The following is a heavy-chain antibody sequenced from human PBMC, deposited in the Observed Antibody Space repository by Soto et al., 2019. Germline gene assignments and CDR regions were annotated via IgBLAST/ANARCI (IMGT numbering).Heavy chain of an antibody. D-gene: IGHD3-22*01. Sequence: EVQLLESGGGLVQPGGSLRLSCAASGFTFSSYAMSWVRQAPGKGLEWVSVISDSGGNTYYADSVKGRFTISRDNSKNTRYLQVNSLRAEDTAVYYCAKDYYDSSGYRSYWYFDLWGRGTLVTVSS. CDR1: GFTFSSYA. J-gene: IGHJ2*01. CDR3: AKDYYDSSGYRSYWYFDL. V-gene: IGHV3-23*01. CDR2: ISDSGGNT.